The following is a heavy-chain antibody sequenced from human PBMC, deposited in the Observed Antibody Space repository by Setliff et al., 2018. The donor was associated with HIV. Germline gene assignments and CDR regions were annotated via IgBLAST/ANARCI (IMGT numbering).Heavy chain of an antibody. CDR1: GFTFSNAW. V-gene: IGHV3-23*01. Sequence: GGSLRLSCAAAGFTFSNAWMTWVRQAPGKGLEWVSAISGSGGSTYYADSVKGRFTISRDNSKNTLYLQMNSLRAEDTAVYYCAKDPSSAPYPHFDYWPQGTLVTVSS. J-gene: IGHJ4*02. CDR3: AKDPSSAPYPHFDY. D-gene: IGHD6-19*01. CDR2: ISGSGGST.